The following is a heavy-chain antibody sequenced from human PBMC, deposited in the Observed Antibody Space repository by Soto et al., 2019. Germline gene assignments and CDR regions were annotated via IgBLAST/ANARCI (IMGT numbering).Heavy chain of an antibody. Sequence: GGSLRLSCAASGFTFSSYAMSWVRQAPGKGLEWVSAISGSGGSTYYADSVKGRFTISRDNSKNTLYLQMNSLRAEDTAVYDCAKGRTPSIVVVTARLDYFDYWGQGTLVTVSS. J-gene: IGHJ4*02. V-gene: IGHV3-23*01. CDR3: AKGRTPSIVVVTARLDYFDY. CDR1: GFTFSSYA. D-gene: IGHD2-21*02. CDR2: ISGSGGST.